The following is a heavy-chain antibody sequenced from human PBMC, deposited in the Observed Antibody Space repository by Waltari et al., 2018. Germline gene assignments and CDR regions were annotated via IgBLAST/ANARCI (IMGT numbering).Heavy chain of an antibody. CDR1: GYTFTSYY. CDR2: INPSGGST. V-gene: IGHV1-46*01. D-gene: IGHD4-17*01. J-gene: IGHJ4*02. CDR3: ARIGTTVTTFDY. Sequence: QVQLVQSGAEVKKPGASVKVSCKASGYTFTSYYMHWVRQAPGQGLEWMGIINPSGGSTSYAQKFQGRVTMTRDTSTSSVYMELSSLRSEDTAVYYCARIGTTVTTFDYWGQGTLVTVSS.